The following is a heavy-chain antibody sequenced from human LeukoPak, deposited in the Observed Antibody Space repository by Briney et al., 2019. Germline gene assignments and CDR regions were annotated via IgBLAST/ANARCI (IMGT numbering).Heavy chain of an antibody. CDR2: IYYSGST. CDR3: ARTSRRAVAGTGRLDY. Sequence: SETLSLTCTVSVGSISISSYYWGWPRHPPGTGLEWLGRIYYSGSTYYNPSLKSRVTISVDTSKTQFSLKLSSVTAADTAVYYWARTSRRAVAGTGRLDYWGQGTLVTVSS. CDR1: VGSISISSYY. D-gene: IGHD6-19*01. V-gene: IGHV4-39*01. J-gene: IGHJ4*02.